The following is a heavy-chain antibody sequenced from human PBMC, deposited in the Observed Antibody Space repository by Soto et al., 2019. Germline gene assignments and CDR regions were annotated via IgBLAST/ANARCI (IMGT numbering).Heavy chain of an antibody. J-gene: IGHJ4*02. D-gene: IGHD1-26*01. Sequence: SETLSLTCAVYGGSFSSYYWSWIRQPPGKGLEWIGEINHSGSTNYNPSLKSRVTISVDTSKNQFSLKLSSVTAADTAVYYCARHKGQATYFDYWGQGTLVTVSS. V-gene: IGHV4-34*01. CDR3: ARHKGQATYFDY. CDR2: INHSGST. CDR1: GGSFSSYY.